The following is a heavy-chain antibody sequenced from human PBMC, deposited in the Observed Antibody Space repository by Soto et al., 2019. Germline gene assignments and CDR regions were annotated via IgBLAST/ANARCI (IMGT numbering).Heavy chain of an antibody. D-gene: IGHD4-4*01. V-gene: IGHV3-23*01. CDR1: GFSFSSYG. CDR2: ISGSGGST. CDR3: AKDLGYDYSNSRFDP. J-gene: IGHJ5*02. Sequence: PGGSLRLSCAASGFSFSSYGMNWVRQAPGKGLEWVSAISGSGGSTYYADSVKGRFTISRDNSKNTLYLQMNSLRAEDTAVYYCAKDLGYDYSNSRFDPWGQGTLVTVSS.